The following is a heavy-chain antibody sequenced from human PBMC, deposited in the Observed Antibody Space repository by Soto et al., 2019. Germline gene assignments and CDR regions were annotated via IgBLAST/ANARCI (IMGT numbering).Heavy chain of an antibody. CDR3: ARDSVVPAAPQRAYYYYYGMDV. J-gene: IGHJ6*02. Sequence: KTGGSLRLSCAASGFTFSSYSMNWVRQAPGKGLEWVSSISSSSSYIYYADSVKGRFTISRDNAKNSLYLQMNSLRAEDTAVYYCARDSVVPAAPQRAYYYYYGMDVWGQGTTVTVSS. D-gene: IGHD2-2*01. CDR1: GFTFSSYS. V-gene: IGHV3-21*01. CDR2: ISSSSSYI.